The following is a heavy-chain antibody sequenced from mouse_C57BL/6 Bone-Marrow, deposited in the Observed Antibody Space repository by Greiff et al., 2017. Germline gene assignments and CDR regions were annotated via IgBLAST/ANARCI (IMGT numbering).Heavy chain of an antibody. CDR3: GPIYYDQDYFDY. V-gene: IGHV1-80*01. CDR2: IYPGDGDT. Sequence: VQLQQSGAELVKPGASVKISCKASGYAFSSYWMNWVKQRPGKGLEWIGQIYPGDGDTNYNGKFKGKATLTADKSSSTAYMQLSSLTSEDSAVYFCGPIYYDQDYFDYWGQGTTLTVSS. CDR1: GYAFSSYW. D-gene: IGHD2-4*01. J-gene: IGHJ2*01.